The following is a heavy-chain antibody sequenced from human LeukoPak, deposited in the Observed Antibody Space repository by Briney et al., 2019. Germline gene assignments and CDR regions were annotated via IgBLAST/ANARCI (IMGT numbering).Heavy chain of an antibody. CDR3: ARDSHTAMDY. D-gene: IGHD5-18*01. Sequence: PSETLSLTCAVSGYSISSGYYWGWIRQPPGKGLEWIGNIYHSGSTYYNPSLKSRVTISVDTSKNQFSLKLSSVTAADTAVYYCARDSHTAMDYWGQGTLVTVSS. CDR1: GYSISSGYY. J-gene: IGHJ4*02. V-gene: IGHV4-38-2*02. CDR2: IYHSGST.